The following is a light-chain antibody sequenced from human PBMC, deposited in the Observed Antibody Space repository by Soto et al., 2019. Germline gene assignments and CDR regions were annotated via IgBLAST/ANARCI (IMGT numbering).Light chain of an antibody. V-gene: IGKV1-16*01. CDR2: AAS. J-gene: IGKJ2*01. CDR3: QEYITPPFT. Sequence: DIQMTQSPSSLSASVGDRVTITCRASQDISNYLAWFQQKPGKAPQSLIYAASSLESGVPSRFSGCAFGTDFTLTISSLQPEDFATSYCQEYITPPFTFGQGTKLEIK. CDR1: QDISNY.